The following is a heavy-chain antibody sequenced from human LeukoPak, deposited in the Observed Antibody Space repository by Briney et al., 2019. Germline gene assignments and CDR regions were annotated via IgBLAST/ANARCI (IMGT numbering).Heavy chain of an antibody. CDR3: ARDCSITGTTNWFDP. Sequence: ASVKVSCKVSGYTLTELSMHWVRQAPGKGLEWMGGFDPEDGETIYAQKFQGRVTMTRDTSTSTVYMELSSLRSEDTAVYYCARDCSITGTTNWFDPWGQGTLVTVSS. CDR1: GYTLTELS. D-gene: IGHD1-20*01. CDR2: FDPEDGET. V-gene: IGHV1-24*01. J-gene: IGHJ5*02.